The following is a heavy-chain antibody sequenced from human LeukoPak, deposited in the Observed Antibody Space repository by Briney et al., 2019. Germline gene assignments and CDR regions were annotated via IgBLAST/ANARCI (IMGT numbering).Heavy chain of an antibody. J-gene: IGHJ4*02. Sequence: GGSLRLSCAASGFTFSSYAMHWVRQAPGKGLEHVSSISRNGGTTYYANSVKGRFTISRDNSKNTLYLQMGSLRAEDTAVYYCARGLFGSSYSSGWYLMGYWGQGTLVPVSS. CDR1: GFTFSSYA. CDR3: ARGLFGSSYSSGWYLMGY. CDR2: ISRNGGTT. V-gene: IGHV3-64*01. D-gene: IGHD6-19*01.